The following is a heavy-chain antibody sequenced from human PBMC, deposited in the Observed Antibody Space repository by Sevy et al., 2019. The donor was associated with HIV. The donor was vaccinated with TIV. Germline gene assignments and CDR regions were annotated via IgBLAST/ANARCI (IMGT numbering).Heavy chain of an antibody. CDR2: ISATGGST. V-gene: IGHV3-23*01. D-gene: IGHD2-21*02. J-gene: IGHJ4*02. CDR1: GFSLGSYT. CDR3: AKTLQKLPFHPHYFDY. Sequence: GGSLRLSCAASGFSLGSYTMNWVRQAPGEGLEWVASISATGGSTYYADSVKGRFTISRDVSKGLLYLQMNSLTAEDTAIFYCAKTLQKLPFHPHYFDYWGQGTLVTVSS.